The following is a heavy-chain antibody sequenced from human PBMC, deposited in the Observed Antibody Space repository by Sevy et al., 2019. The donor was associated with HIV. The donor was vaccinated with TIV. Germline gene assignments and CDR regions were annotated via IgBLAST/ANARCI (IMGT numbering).Heavy chain of an antibody. Sequence: GGSLRLSCAASQFTFRDYTMNWVHQTPGKGLEWISYISSGSSYIRYADSVKGRFTISRDNAENSLYLQMNRLRAEDTGVYFCARDRDYYGSGTYDYWGQGTLVTVSS. D-gene: IGHD3-10*01. CDR1: QFTFRDYT. V-gene: IGHV3-21*06. CDR3: ARDRDYYGSGTYDY. CDR2: ISSGSSYI. J-gene: IGHJ4*02.